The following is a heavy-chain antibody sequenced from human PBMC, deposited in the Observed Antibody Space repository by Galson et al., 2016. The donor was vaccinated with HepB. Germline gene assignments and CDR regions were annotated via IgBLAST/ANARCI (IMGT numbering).Heavy chain of an antibody. Sequence: SLRLCCAASGVTFSSYAMHWVRQAAGKGLEWVAVISFDGSNKYCADSVKGRFTISRDNAKNSLYLQMNSLRAEDTALYYCTRTISATAGIDWGQGTLVTVSS. V-gene: IGHV3-30-3*01. J-gene: IGHJ4*02. CDR1: GVTFSSYA. CDR3: TRTISATAGID. D-gene: IGHD6-13*01. CDR2: ISFDGSNK.